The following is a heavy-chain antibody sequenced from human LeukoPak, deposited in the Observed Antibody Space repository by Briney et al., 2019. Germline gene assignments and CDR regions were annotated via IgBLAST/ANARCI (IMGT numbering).Heavy chain of an antibody. J-gene: IGHJ4*02. V-gene: IGHV4-34*01. CDR2: INHSGYT. D-gene: IGHD1-14*01. CDR1: GVPFSNYY. CDR3: TRAVAGHPD. Sequence: SETLSLTCAVSGVPFSNYYWSWVRQSPRQGLEWIGEINHSGYTNYTPSLKSRVTMSIDTSKNQFSLILTSVTAADAGVYYCTRAVAGHPDWGQGTLVTVSS.